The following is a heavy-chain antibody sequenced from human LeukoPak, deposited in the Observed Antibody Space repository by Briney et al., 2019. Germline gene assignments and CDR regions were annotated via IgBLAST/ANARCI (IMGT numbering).Heavy chain of an antibody. D-gene: IGHD2-2*01. J-gene: IGHJ3*02. CDR3: ARDLYPGAFDI. V-gene: IGHV4-59*01. Sequence: SETLSLTCTVSGGSISSYYWSWIRQPPGKGLERIGYIYYSGSTNYNPSLKSRVTISVDTSKNQFSLKLSSVTAADTAVYYCARDLYPGAFDIWGQGTMVTVSS. CDR2: IYYSGST. CDR1: GGSISSYY.